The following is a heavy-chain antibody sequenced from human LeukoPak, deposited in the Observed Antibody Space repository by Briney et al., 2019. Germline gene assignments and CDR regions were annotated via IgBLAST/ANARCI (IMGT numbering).Heavy chain of an antibody. CDR3: AKDRGGAYDSGGYHEFDY. J-gene: IGHJ4*02. V-gene: IGHV3-23*01. D-gene: IGHD3-22*01. CDR1: GFTFSSYA. CDR2: ISGSGGST. Sequence: GGSLRLSCAASGFTFSSYAMSWVRQAPGKGLEWVSAISGSGGSTYYADSVKGRFTISRDNSKNTLYLQMNSLRAEDTAVYYCAKDRGGAYDSGGYHEFDYWGQGTLVTVSS.